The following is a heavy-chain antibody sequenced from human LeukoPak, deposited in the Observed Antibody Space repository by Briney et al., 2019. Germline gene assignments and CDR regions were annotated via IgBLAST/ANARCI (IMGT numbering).Heavy chain of an antibody. V-gene: IGHV4-34*01. J-gene: IGHJ4*02. Sequence: SETLSLTCAVYGGSFSGYYWSWIRQPPGKGLEWIGEINHSGSTDYNPSLKSRVTISVDTSKNQFSLKLRSVTAADTAVYYCAMNNWGLDYWGQGTLVTVSS. D-gene: IGHD7-27*01. CDR2: INHSGST. CDR3: AMNNWGLDY. CDR1: GGSFSGYY.